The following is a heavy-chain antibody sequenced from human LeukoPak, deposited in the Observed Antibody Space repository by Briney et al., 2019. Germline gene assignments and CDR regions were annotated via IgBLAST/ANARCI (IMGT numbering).Heavy chain of an antibody. CDR3: ATYAIAAAGHDY. Sequence: ASETLSLTCTVSGGSISSSSYYWGWIRQPPGKGLEWIGSIYYSGSTYYNPSLKSRVTISVDTSKNQFSLKLSSVTAADTAVYYCATYAIAAAGHDYWGQGTLVTVSS. CDR1: GGSISSSSYY. CDR2: IYYSGST. J-gene: IGHJ4*02. V-gene: IGHV4-39*07. D-gene: IGHD6-13*01.